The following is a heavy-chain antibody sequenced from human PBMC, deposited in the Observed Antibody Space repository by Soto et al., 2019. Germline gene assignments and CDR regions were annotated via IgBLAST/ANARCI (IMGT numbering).Heavy chain of an antibody. D-gene: IGHD6-19*01. J-gene: IGHJ6*02. Sequence: ASVKVSCKASGYTFTSYDINWVRQATGQGLEWMGWMNPNSGNTGYAQKFQGRVTMTRSTSISTAYMELSSLRSEDTAVYYCARADSSGWYPNYYYYGMDVWGQGTTVTVSS. CDR2: MNPNSGNT. CDR3: ARADSSGWYPNYYYYGMDV. CDR1: GYTFTSYD. V-gene: IGHV1-8*01.